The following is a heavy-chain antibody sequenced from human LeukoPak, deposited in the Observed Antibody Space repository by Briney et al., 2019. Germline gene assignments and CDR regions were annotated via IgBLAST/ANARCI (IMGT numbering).Heavy chain of an antibody. Sequence: PGGSLRLSCAASGFTVSSNYMSWVRQAPGKGLEWVSVIYSSGSTYYADSVRGRFTMSRDTSKNTLYLEMNSLRAEDTGVYYCARDYNYGLDYWGQGALVTVSS. J-gene: IGHJ4*02. D-gene: IGHD5-18*01. V-gene: IGHV3-66*01. CDR2: IYSSGST. CDR3: ARDYNYGLDY. CDR1: GFTVSSNY.